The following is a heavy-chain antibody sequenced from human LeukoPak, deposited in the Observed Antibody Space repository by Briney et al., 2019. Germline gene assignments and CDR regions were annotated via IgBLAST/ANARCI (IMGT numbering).Heavy chain of an antibody. J-gene: IGHJ4*02. Sequence: SETLSLTCTVSGGSISSYYWSWIRQPPGKGLEWIGYIYYSGTTNYNPSLKSRVTISVDTSKNQFSLKLSSVTAADTAVYYCARGVDIAAAPYGYWGQGTLVTVSS. V-gene: IGHV4-59*01. CDR1: GGSISSYY. D-gene: IGHD6-13*01. CDR2: IYYSGTT. CDR3: ARGVDIAAAPYGY.